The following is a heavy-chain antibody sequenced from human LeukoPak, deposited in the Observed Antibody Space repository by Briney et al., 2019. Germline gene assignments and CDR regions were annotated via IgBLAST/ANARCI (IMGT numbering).Heavy chain of an antibody. D-gene: IGHD2-2*02. Sequence: SETLSLTCTVSGGSISSGDYYWSWIRQPPGKGLEWIGYIYYSGSTYYNPSLKSRVTISVDTSKNQFSLKLSSVTAADTAVYYCARVVFSCSSTSCYTYYYYGMDVWGQGTTVTVSS. CDR2: IYYSGST. CDR1: GGSISSGDYY. CDR3: ARVVFSCSSTSCYTYYYYGMDV. J-gene: IGHJ6*02. V-gene: IGHV4-30-4*01.